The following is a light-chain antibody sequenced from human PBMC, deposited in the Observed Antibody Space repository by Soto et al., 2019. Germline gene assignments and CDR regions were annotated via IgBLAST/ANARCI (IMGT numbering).Light chain of an antibody. J-gene: IGLJ1*01. CDR1: SGDVGGYNY. CDR3: SSYTSSSTPYV. CDR2: EVS. V-gene: IGLV2-14*01. Sequence: QSALTQPASVSGSPGQSIIISCTGTSGDVGGYNYVSWYQQHPGKAPKLMIYEVSNRPSGVSNRFSGSKSGNTASLTISGLQAEDEADYYCSSYTSSSTPYVFGTGTKVTVL.